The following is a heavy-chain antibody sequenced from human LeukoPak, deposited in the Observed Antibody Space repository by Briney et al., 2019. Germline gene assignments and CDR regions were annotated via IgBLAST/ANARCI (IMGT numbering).Heavy chain of an antibody. Sequence: SETLSLTRTVSGGSISSGDYYWSWIRQPPGKGLEWIGYIYYSGSTYYNPSLKSRVTISVDTSKNQFSLKPSSVTAADTAVYYCARGDCSSTSCYAGLYAFDIWGQGTMVTVSS. CDR3: ARGDCSSTSCYAGLYAFDI. CDR1: GGSISSGDYY. J-gene: IGHJ3*02. CDR2: IYYSGST. V-gene: IGHV4-30-4*01. D-gene: IGHD2-2*01.